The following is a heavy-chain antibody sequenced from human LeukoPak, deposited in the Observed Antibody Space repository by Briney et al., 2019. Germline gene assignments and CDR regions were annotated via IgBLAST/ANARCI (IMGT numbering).Heavy chain of an antibody. CDR2: VYFDGTT. V-gene: IGHV4-59*08. D-gene: IGHD2-21*02. CDR1: SDPFTNYF. CDR3: APLTVGLYFDA. Sequence: SETLSLTCSVSSDPFTNYFWSWVRQPPGKGLEWIGYVYFDGTTNYNPSLMGRVTISVNATKNQFSLRLNSVTALDTAVYFCAPLTVGLYFDAWGQGALVTVST. J-gene: IGHJ4*02.